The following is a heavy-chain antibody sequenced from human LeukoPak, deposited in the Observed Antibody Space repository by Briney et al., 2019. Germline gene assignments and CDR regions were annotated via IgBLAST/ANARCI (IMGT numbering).Heavy chain of an antibody. J-gene: IGHJ4*02. Sequence: GGSLRLSCAASGFTFSSYAMSWVRQAPGKGLEWVSAISGSGGSTYYADSVKGRFTISRDNSKNTLYLQMNSLRAEDTAVYYCAKGGHGYSYGGQYYFDYWGQGTLVTVSS. CDR2: ISGSGGST. CDR1: GFTFSSYA. V-gene: IGHV3-23*01. CDR3: AKGGHGYSYGGQYYFDY. D-gene: IGHD5-18*01.